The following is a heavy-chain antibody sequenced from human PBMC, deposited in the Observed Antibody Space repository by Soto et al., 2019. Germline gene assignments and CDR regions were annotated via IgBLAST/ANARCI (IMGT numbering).Heavy chain of an antibody. CDR1: GFTFNTYA. J-gene: IGHJ4*02. Sequence: EVHLLESGGGLVQPERSLRLSCVASGFTFNTYAMSWVRQAPGKGLEWVCSISGSGDNTKYADSVKGRFAISRDNSKNTMYLQMNSLRTDDTAVDYCAKVGWVGRAKAEGGDYWGQGTLVTVSS. D-gene: IGHD1-26*01. CDR2: ISGSGDNT. CDR3: AKVGWVGRAKAEGGDY. V-gene: IGHV3-23*01.